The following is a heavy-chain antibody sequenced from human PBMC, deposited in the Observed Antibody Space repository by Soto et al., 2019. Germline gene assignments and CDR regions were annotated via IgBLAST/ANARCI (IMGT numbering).Heavy chain of an antibody. CDR1: GLTFSYYG. Sequence: VQLVESGGGVVQPGRSLRLSCAASGLTFSYYGMHWVRQAPGKGLEWVGLIRPDGSSKYYTASVKGRFTMSRDNSKNTLYLQMNSLRAEDTAVYYCARGPGFGWYFDYWGQGTLVTVSS. CDR2: IRPDGSSK. CDR3: ARGPGFGWYFDY. D-gene: IGHD3-10*01. V-gene: IGHV3-33*01. J-gene: IGHJ4*02.